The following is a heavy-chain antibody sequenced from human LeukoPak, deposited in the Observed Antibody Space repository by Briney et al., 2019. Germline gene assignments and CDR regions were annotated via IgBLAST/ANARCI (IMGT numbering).Heavy chain of an antibody. CDR1: GDSIGSYF. CDR3: ARDGPAYTSRWYDYYYGLDA. Sequence: SETLSLTCTVSGDSIGSYFWSWIRQSPGKGLEWIGHIYHSGSTNYNPSLKSRVTISVDTSKNQFSLKLTSVTSADTAVYYCARDGPAYTSRWYDYYYGLDAWGQGTTVTVSS. V-gene: IGHV4-59*01. D-gene: IGHD2-2*01. J-gene: IGHJ6*02. CDR2: IYHSGST.